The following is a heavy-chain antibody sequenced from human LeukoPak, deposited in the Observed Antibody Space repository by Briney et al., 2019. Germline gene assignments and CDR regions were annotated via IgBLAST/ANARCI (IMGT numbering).Heavy chain of an antibody. Sequence: GASLRLSCAASGFTFSSYAMHWVRQAPGKGLEWVAVISYDGSNKYYADSVKGRFTISRDNSKNTLYLQMNSLRAEDTAVYYCARDLKAYIAVVVAATPGYWGQGTLVTVSS. CDR2: ISYDGSNK. J-gene: IGHJ4*02. V-gene: IGHV3-30-3*01. D-gene: IGHD2-15*01. CDR1: GFTFSSYA. CDR3: ARDLKAYIAVVVAATPGY.